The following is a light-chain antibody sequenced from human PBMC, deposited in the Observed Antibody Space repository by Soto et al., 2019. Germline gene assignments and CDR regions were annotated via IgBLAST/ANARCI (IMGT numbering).Light chain of an antibody. V-gene: IGLV2-8*01. J-gene: IGLJ1*01. CDR2: EVS. CDR1: SSDVGGYNY. CDR3: SSFAGSSMALFV. Sequence: QSVLAQPPSASGSPGQSVTISCTGTSSDVGGYNYVSWYQQHPGRAPKLLIYEVSKRPSGVPDRFSGSKSDNTASLTVSGLQAEDESDYFCSSFAGSSMALFVFGTGNKVTVL.